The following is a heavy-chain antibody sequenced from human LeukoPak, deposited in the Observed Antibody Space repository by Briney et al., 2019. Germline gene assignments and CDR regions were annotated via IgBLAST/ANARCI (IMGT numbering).Heavy chain of an antibody. Sequence: GGSLRLSCAASGFTVSSYGMDWVRQAPGKGLVWVSRINSDGSSTSYADSVKGRFTISSANAKNTLYLQMHSLRAEDTAVYYCARDQLEDWYSSGWYLTWGQGTLVTVSS. V-gene: IGHV3-74*01. CDR3: ARDQLEDWYSSGWYLT. J-gene: IGHJ5*02. CDR2: INSDGSST. D-gene: IGHD6-19*01. CDR1: GFTVSSYG.